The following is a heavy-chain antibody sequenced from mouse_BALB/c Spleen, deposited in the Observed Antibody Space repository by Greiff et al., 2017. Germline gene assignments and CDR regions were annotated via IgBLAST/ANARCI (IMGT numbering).Heavy chain of an antibody. D-gene: IGHD2-1*01. J-gene: IGHJ4*01. V-gene: IGHV10-1*02. CDR3: VRQEGRYGNPYYYAMDY. Sequence: DVMLVESGGGLVQPKGSLKLSCAASGFTFNTYAMNWVRQAPGKGLEWVARIRSKSNNYATYYADSVKDRFTISRDDSQSMLYLQMNNLKTEDTAMYYCVRQEGRYGNPYYYAMDYWGQGTSVTVSS. CDR1: GFTFNTYA. CDR2: IRSKSNNYAT.